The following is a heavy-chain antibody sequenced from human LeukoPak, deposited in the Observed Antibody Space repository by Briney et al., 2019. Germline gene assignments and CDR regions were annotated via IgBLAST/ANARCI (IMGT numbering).Heavy chain of an antibody. CDR2: ISYDGSNK. Sequence: GGSLRLSCAASGFTFSSYAMHWVRQAPGKGLEWVAVISYDGSNKYYADSVKGRFTISRDNSKNTLYLQMNSLRAEDTAVYYCARVPREPYYYYGMDVWGQGTTATVSS. D-gene: IGHD1-26*01. V-gene: IGHV3-30*04. CDR1: GFTFSSYA. J-gene: IGHJ6*02. CDR3: ARVPREPYYYYGMDV.